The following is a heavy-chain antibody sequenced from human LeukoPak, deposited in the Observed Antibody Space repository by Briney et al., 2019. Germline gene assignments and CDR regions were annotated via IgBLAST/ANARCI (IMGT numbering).Heavy chain of an antibody. CDR3: TRAGGGCSRASCPTPYIGLDV. CDR2: IYSSGTT. CDR1: GGSIRGFY. Sequence: SETLSLTCSVSGGSIRGFYWNWIRQPPGKELEWIGHIYSSGTTEYSPSLKSRVIISVDTSKSQFSLKLTSVTAADTAVYYCTRAGGGCSRASCPTPYIGLDVWGQGTTVTVSS. J-gene: IGHJ6*02. D-gene: IGHD2-15*01. V-gene: IGHV4-59*01.